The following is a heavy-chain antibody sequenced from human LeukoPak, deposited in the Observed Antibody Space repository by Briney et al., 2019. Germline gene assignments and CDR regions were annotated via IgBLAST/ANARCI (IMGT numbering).Heavy chain of an antibody. J-gene: IGHJ5*02. V-gene: IGHV6-1*01. CDR3: ARSFQGYSSSWYGWFDP. CDR1: GDSVSSNSAA. D-gene: IGHD6-13*01. Sequence: SQTLSLTCAISGDSVSSNSAAWNWIRQSPSRCLEWLGRTYYRSKWYNDYAVSVKSRITINPDTSKNQFSLQLNSVPPEDTAVYYCARSFQGYSSSWYGWFDPWGQGTLVTVSS. CDR2: TYYRSKWYN.